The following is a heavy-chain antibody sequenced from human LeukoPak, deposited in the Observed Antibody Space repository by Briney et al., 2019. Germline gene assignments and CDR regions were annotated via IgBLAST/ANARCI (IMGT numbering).Heavy chain of an antibody. D-gene: IGHD4-17*01. Sequence: PSETLSLTCSAPGGSISRHYWSWIRQPPGKGLEWIGYISYSGGTRYNPSFQSRVTISLGTSKTHFSLKLTSVTAADTAMYYCARLLNNDNAGDPDTFDMWGPGTMVTVSS. V-gene: IGHV4-59*08. CDR1: GGSISRHY. J-gene: IGHJ3*02. CDR3: ARLLNNDNAGDPDTFDM. CDR2: ISYSGGT.